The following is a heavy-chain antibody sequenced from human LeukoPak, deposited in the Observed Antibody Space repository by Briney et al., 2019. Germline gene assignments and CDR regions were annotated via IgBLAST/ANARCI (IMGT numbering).Heavy chain of an antibody. D-gene: IGHD3-22*01. CDR3: GRHRYYYDTNGYSFDI. J-gene: IGHJ2*01. CDR1: GGSLSRYY. V-gene: IGHV4-59*08. Sequence: SDTLSLTCTVSGGSLSRYYWSWIRQPPGKGLEWIGYIYYSWSTNYNPSLKSRVTISVDTSKNQFSLKLNSVTATDTAVYYCGRHRYYYDTNGYSFDIWGRGTLVTVSS. CDR2: IYYSWST.